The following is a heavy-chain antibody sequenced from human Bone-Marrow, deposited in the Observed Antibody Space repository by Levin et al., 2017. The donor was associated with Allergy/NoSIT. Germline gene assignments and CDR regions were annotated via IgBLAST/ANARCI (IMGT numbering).Heavy chain of an antibody. J-gene: IGHJ3*02. CDR1: GFTFSSYG. V-gene: IGHV3-30*18. CDR2: ISYDGRNK. CDR3: AKELIAVAGRGEFDI. Sequence: GGSLRLSCAASGFTFSSYGMHWVRQAPGKGLEWVAVISYDGRNKYYADSVKGRFTISRDNSKNTLYLQMNSLRAEDTAVYYCAKELIAVAGRGEFDIWGQGTMVTASP. D-gene: IGHD6-19*01.